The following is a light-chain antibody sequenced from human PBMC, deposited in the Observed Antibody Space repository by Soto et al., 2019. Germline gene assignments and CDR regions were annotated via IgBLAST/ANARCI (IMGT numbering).Light chain of an antibody. Sequence: DIPMTQSPSSVSASVGDRVTLTCRASQGISNRLAWYQQKPGRAPSLLIFLASTLQSGVPSRFSGGGSGTDFTLTISSLQPEDSATYYCQQANSLPYSFGQGTKVEI. V-gene: IGKV1-12*01. J-gene: IGKJ2*03. CDR2: LAS. CDR1: QGISNR. CDR3: QQANSLPYS.